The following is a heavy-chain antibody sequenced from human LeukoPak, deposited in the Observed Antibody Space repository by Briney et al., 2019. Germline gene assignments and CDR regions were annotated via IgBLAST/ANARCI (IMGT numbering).Heavy chain of an antibody. CDR2: VSGNGGST. CDR1: GFTFSSYA. D-gene: IGHD6-13*01. V-gene: IGHV3-23*01. CDR3: ARDEHHLVQGYYFDY. Sequence: GGSLRLSCAASGFTFSSYAMIWVRQAPGKGLEWVSGVSGNGGSTYYADSVKGRFTISRDNPKNTLYLQMDSLRAEDTALYYCARDEHHLVQGYYFDYWGQGTLVTVSS. J-gene: IGHJ4*02.